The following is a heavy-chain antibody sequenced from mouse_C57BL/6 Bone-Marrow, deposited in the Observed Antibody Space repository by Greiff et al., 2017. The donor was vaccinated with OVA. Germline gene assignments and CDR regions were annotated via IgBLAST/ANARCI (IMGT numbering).Heavy chain of an antibody. CDR1: GFHIKDDY. V-gene: IGHV14-4*01. CDR2: IDPANGDT. CDR3: TSYGNFDY. Sequence: VQLQQSGAELVRPGASVKLSCTASGFHIKDDYMHWVKQRPEQGLEWIGWIDPANGDTEYASKFQGKATITADTSSNTAYLQLSSLTSEDTAVYYCTSYGNFDYWGQGTTLTVSS. J-gene: IGHJ2*01. D-gene: IGHD2-1*01.